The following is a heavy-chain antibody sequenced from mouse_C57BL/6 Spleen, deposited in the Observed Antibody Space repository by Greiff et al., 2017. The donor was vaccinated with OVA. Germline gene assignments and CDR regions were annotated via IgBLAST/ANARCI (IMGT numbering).Heavy chain of an antibody. J-gene: IGHJ2*01. D-gene: IGHD1-1*01. V-gene: IGHV5-4*01. CDR1: GFTFSSYA. CDR3: ARDPYDYFDS. Sequence: EVKLVESGGGLVKPGGSLKLSCAASGFTFSSYAMSWVRQTPEKRLEWVATISDGGSYTYYPDNVKGRFTISRDTAKNNLYLQMRHLKSEYTSISYCARDPYDYFDSWGPGTTLTVSS. CDR2: ISDGGSYT.